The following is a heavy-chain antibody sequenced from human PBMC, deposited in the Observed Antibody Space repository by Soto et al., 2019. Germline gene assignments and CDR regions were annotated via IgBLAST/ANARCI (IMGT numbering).Heavy chain of an antibody. CDR2: ISYDGNTK. V-gene: IGHV3-30-3*01. CDR1: GFTFTGYA. CDR3: AREGGGFEVFTAGLDY. Sequence: QAPVVESGGGVVQPGRSLRLSCAASGFTFTGYAMNWVRQAPGKGLEWVALISYDGNTKFYAESVKGRFTISKDNSQSPVYLQLNSLRPDDTGIYYCAREGGGFEVFTAGLDYWGQGTRVTVSS. D-gene: IGHD2-21*02. J-gene: IGHJ4*02.